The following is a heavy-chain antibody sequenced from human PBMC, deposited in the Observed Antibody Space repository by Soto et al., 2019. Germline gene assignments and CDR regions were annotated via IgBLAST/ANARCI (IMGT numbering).Heavy chain of an antibody. CDR1: GGSISSGDYY. D-gene: IGHD3-22*01. Sequence: QVQLQESGPGLVKPSQTLSLTCTVSGGSISSGDYYWSWIRQPPGKGLEWIGYIYYSGSTYYNPSLKSRVTMSVDTSKNQFSLKLSSVTAADTAVYYCAREGPRRITMIVVAPWRTSFDLWGRGTLVTVSS. J-gene: IGHJ2*01. V-gene: IGHV4-30-4*01. CDR3: AREGPRRITMIVVAPWRTSFDL. CDR2: IYYSGST.